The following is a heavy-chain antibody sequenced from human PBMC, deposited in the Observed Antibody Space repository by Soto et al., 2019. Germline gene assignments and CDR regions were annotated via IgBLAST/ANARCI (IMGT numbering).Heavy chain of an antibody. D-gene: IGHD2-15*01. V-gene: IGHV4-31*03. CDR3: ARVPRDEYSNWYFDL. CDR1: GGSISNGAYY. Sequence: QVQLQESGPGLVKPSQTLSLTCTVSGGSISNGAYYWSWIRQHPGQGLEWIGYIYYSGSTYYNPSLKSRVTISVDTSKNQFSLKLSSVTAADTAVYYCARVPRDEYSNWYFDLWGRGTLVTVSS. CDR2: IYYSGST. J-gene: IGHJ2*01.